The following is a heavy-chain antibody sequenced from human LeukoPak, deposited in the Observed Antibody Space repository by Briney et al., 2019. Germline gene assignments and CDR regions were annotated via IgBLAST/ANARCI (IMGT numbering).Heavy chain of an antibody. J-gene: IGHJ5*02. CDR2: INPNSGGT. V-gene: IGHV1-2*02. CDR1: GYTFTGYY. Sequence: ASVTVSCKASGYTFTGYYMHWVRQAPGQGLAWMGWINPNSGGTNYAQTFQGRVTMTRDTSISTAYMELSRLRSDDTAVYYCATTFTGNYYGSGNPWGQGTLVTVSS. D-gene: IGHD3-10*01. CDR3: ATTFTGNYYGSGNP.